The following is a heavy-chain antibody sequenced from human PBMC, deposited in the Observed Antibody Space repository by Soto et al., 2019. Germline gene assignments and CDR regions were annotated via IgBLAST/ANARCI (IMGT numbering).Heavy chain of an antibody. Sequence: EVQLVESGGGLVKPGGSLRLSCAASGFTFSEIYANWVRQAPGKGLEWVAQIRNEGDGGALNYAAPVKGRFTISRDDSENTLYLQMNSLKTEDTGIYYCTREFYYGMDVWGQGTTVTVSS. CDR1: GFTFSEIY. V-gene: IGHV3-15*07. J-gene: IGHJ6*02. CDR2: IRNEGDGGAL. CDR3: TREFYYGMDV.